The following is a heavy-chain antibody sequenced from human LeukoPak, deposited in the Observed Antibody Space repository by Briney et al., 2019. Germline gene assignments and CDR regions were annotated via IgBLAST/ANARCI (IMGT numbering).Heavy chain of an antibody. Sequence: GGSLRLSCAASGFNFNSYSMNWVRQAPGKGLEWVSYINSSSSTIYYADSVKGRFTISRDNAKNSLYLQMNSLRAEDTAVYYCAKSQRYFDWLLYGNFDYWGQGTLVTVSS. D-gene: IGHD3-9*01. CDR2: INSSSSTI. J-gene: IGHJ4*02. V-gene: IGHV3-48*01. CDR3: AKSQRYFDWLLYGNFDY. CDR1: GFNFNSYS.